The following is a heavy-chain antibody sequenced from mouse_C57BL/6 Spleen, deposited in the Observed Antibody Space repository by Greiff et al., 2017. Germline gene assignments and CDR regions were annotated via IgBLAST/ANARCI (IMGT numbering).Heavy chain of an antibody. CDR3: ARSHDYDRGFAY. CDR2: VDPNSGGT. CDR1: GYTFTSYW. Sequence: QVQLKQPGAELVKPGASVKLSCKASGYTFTSYWMHWVKQRPGRGLEWIGRVDPNSGGTKYNEQFKSKATLTVDKPSSTAYMQLSSLTSEDSAVYYCARSHDYDRGFAYWGQGTLVTVSA. J-gene: IGHJ3*01. V-gene: IGHV1-72*01. D-gene: IGHD2-4*01.